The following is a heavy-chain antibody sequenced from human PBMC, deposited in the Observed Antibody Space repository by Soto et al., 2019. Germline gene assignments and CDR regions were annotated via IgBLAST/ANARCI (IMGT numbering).Heavy chain of an antibody. D-gene: IGHD6-6*01. CDR3: AGFRYRSSYSYYGMDV. Sequence: ASVKVSCKASGYTFTSYGISWVRQAPGQGLGWMGWISAYNGNTNYAQKLQGRVTMTTDTSTSTAYMELRSLRSDDTAVYYCAGFRYRSSYSYYGMDVCGQGPTVTVSS. V-gene: IGHV1-18*04. CDR1: GYTFTSYG. J-gene: IGHJ6*02. CDR2: ISAYNGNT.